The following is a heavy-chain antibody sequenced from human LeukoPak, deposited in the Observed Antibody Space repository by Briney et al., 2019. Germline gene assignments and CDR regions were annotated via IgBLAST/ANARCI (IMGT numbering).Heavy chain of an antibody. V-gene: IGHV1-69*06. CDR2: IIPIFGTA. D-gene: IGHD4-17*01. J-gene: IGHJ4*02. Sequence: GASVKVSCKASGGTFSSYAISWVRQAPGQGLEWMGGIIPIFGTANYAQKFQGRVTITADKSTSTAYMELSSLRSEDTAVYYCASNYGDYDFDYWGQGTLVTVSS. CDR1: GGTFSSYA. CDR3: ASNYGDYDFDY.